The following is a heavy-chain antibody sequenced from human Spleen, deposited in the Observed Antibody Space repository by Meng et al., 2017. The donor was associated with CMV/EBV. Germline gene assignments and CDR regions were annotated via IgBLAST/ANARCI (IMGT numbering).Heavy chain of an antibody. CDR2: ISSRGSST. V-gene: IGHV3-23*01. D-gene: IGHD1-14*01. J-gene: IGHJ4*02. CDR1: GLTFSSFA. Sequence: GESLKISCAASGLTFSSFAMSWVRQAPGKGLEWVSGISSRGSSTYYADSVKGRFTISRDNSRNTLFLQMNSLRAEDTAIYYCAKGSGYNPFDHWGQGTLVTVSS. CDR3: AKGSGYNPFDH.